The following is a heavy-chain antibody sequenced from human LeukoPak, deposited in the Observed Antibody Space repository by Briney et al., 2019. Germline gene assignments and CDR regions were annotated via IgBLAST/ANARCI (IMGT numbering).Heavy chain of an antibody. CDR1: GGTFSSYA. V-gene: IGHV1-69*04. CDR2: IIPIFGIA. Sequence: SVKVSCEASGGTFSSYAISWVRQAPGQGLEWMGRIIPIFGIANYAQKFQGRVTITADKSTSTAYMELSSLRSEDTAVYYCARSTTVTTPGYYYGMDVWGQGTTVTVSS. D-gene: IGHD4-17*01. J-gene: IGHJ6*02. CDR3: ARSTTVTTPGYYYGMDV.